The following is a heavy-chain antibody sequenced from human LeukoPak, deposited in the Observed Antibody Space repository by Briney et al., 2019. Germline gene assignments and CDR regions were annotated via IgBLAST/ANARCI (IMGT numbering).Heavy chain of an antibody. J-gene: IGHJ6*03. CDR3: ARIPYYYYYYMDV. CDR2: IYPGDSDT. Sequence: GRSLEIPCQGSGSRFTSYSIGWGRQLPGKGLGWMGIIYPGDSDTRYSPSFQGQVTISADKSISTAYLQWSSLKASDTAVYYCARIPYYYYYYMDVWGKGTTVTVSS. CDR1: GSRFTSYS. V-gene: IGHV5-51*01.